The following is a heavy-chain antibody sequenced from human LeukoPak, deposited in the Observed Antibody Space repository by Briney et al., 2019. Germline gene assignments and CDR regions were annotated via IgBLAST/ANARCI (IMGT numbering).Heavy chain of an antibody. CDR1: GGSFSGYC. CDR2: INHSGST. V-gene: IGHV4-34*01. J-gene: IGHJ5*02. D-gene: IGHD3-22*01. CDR3: ARDSHYDSSDPGWFDP. Sequence: SETLSLTCAVYGGSFSGYCWSWIRQPPGKGLEWIGEINHSGSTNYNPSLKSRVTISVDTSKNQFSLKLSSVTAADTAVYYCARDSHYDSSDPGWFDPWGQGTLVTVSS.